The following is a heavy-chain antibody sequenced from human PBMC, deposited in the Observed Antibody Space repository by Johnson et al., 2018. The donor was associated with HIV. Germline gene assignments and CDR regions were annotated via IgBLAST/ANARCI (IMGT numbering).Heavy chain of an antibody. V-gene: IGHV3-7*01. CDR3: ARDGGYSSSWYKYAFDI. CDR2: IKQDGSEK. CDR1: GFTVSSNY. J-gene: IGHJ3*02. Sequence: MQLVESGGGLVQPGGSLRLTCAASGFTVSSNYMSWVRQAPGKGLEWVANIKQDGSEKYYVDSVKGRFTISRDNAKNSLYLQMNSLRAEDTAVYYCARDGGYSSSWYKYAFDIWGQGTMVTVSS. D-gene: IGHD6-13*01.